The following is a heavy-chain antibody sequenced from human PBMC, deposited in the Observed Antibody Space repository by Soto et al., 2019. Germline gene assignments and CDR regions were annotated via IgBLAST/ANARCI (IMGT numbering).Heavy chain of an antibody. J-gene: IGHJ6*02. Sequence: LSLTCTVSGGSITSGVYSWTWIRQSPGKGLEWIGYTYQSGSAYYNPSLKSRVTISVDRSKNQFSLNLTSVTAADTAVYYCARDYYGMDVWGQGTTVTAP. CDR3: ARDYYGMDV. CDR1: GGSITSGVYS. V-gene: IGHV4-30-2*06. CDR2: TYQSGSA.